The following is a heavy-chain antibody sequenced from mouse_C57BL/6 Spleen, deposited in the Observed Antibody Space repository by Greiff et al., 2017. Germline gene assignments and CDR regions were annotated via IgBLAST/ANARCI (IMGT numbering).Heavy chain of an antibody. D-gene: IGHD1-1*01. CDR2: ISSGGDYI. CDR1: GFTFSSYA. V-gene: IGHV5-9-1*02. CDR3: TREGVAPGYFDY. J-gene: IGHJ2*01. Sequence: EVMLVESGAGLVKPGGSLKLSCAASGFTFSSYAMSWVRQTPEKRLEWVAYISSGGDYIYYADTVKGRFTISRDNARNTLYLQMSSLKSEDTAMYYCTREGVAPGYFDYWGQGTTLTVSS.